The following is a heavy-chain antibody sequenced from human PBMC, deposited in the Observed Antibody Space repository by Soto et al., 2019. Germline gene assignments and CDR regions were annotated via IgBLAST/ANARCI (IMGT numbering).Heavy chain of an antibody. D-gene: IGHD2-15*01. CDR1: GFTFSTYS. Sequence: GGSLRLSCAASGFTFSTYSMNWVRQAPGKGLEWVSYISSRSGTTYYADSVKGRFTISRDNAKNSLYLQMNSLRAEDTAVYYCASDLGVLVAPNFDYWGQGTLVTVSS. CDR2: ISSRSGTT. J-gene: IGHJ4*02. CDR3: ASDLGVLVAPNFDY. V-gene: IGHV3-48*01.